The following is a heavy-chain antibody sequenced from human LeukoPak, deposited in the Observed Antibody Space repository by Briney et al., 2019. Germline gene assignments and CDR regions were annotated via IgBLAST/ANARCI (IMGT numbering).Heavy chain of an antibody. CDR1: GFTFRRYW. D-gene: IGHD6-13*01. CDR3: ARPIYSSSWDAFNI. J-gene: IGHJ3*02. Sequence: GGSLRLSCAAPGFTFRRYWMSWVRQAPGKGLECVANINQDGSKVYYVDSVKGRFTISRDKAKKSLFLQMNSLRAEDTAVYYCARPIYSSSWDAFNIWGQGTMVTVSS. CDR2: INQDGSKV. V-gene: IGHV3-7*01.